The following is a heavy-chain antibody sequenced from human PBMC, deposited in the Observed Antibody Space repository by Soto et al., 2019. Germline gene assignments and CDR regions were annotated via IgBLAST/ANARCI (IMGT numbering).Heavy chain of an antibody. Sequence: GGSLRLSCAASGFTFSSYDMHWVRQATGKGLEWVSAIGTAGDAYYPGSVKGRFTISRENAKNSLYLQMNSLRAGETAVYYCARGPNDPWTGSTGMDVWGQGTTVTVSS. V-gene: IGHV3-13*01. D-gene: IGHD3-9*01. CDR2: IGTAGDA. J-gene: IGHJ6*02. CDR1: GFTFSSYD. CDR3: ARGPNDPWTGSTGMDV.